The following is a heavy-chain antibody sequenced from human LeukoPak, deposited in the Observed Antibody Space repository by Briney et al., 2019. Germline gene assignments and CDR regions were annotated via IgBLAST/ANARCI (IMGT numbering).Heavy chain of an antibody. V-gene: IGHV4-38-2*02. D-gene: IGHD2-21*02. CDR1: GYSISDGNY. CDR2: IFHTGST. J-gene: IGHJ4*02. CDR3: ARDFLTVVTATLDY. Sequence: SETLSLTCTVSGYSISDGNYWGWIRQPPGKGLEWIGSIFHTGSTYDNPSLKSRVTTSVDTSKNQFSLSLNSVTAADTAVYYCARDFLTVVTATLDYWGQGTLVTVSS.